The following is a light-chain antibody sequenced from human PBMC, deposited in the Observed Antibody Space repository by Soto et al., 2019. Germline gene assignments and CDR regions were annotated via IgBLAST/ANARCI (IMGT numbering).Light chain of an antibody. J-gene: IGKJ5*01. Sequence: DIRLTQSPSFLSASVGDRVTITCRASQGISSYLAWFQQKPGSAPNLLIYGASTLQSGVPSRFRGSGSGTDFTLTISNLHPEDFATYYCQQLNAYPLTFGQGTRLQIK. V-gene: IGKV1-9*01. CDR1: QGISSY. CDR3: QQLNAYPLT. CDR2: GAS.